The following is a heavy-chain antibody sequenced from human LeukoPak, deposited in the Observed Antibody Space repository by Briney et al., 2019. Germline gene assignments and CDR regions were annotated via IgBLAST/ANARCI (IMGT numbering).Heavy chain of an antibody. V-gene: IGHV1-69*01. Sequence: SVKVSCKASGGTSSSYAISWVRQAPGQGLEWMGGIIPIFGTANYAQKFQGRVTITADESTSTAYMELSSLRSEDTAVYYCARDISGYYYYGMDVWGQGTTVTVSS. CDR2: IIPIFGTA. CDR1: GGTSSSYA. D-gene: IGHD3-9*01. CDR3: ARDISGYYYYGMDV. J-gene: IGHJ6*02.